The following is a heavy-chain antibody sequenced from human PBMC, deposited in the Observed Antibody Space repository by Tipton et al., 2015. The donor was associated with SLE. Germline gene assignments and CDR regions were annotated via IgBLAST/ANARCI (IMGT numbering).Heavy chain of an antibody. CDR1: GGSISSSSYY. D-gene: IGHD6-13*01. Sequence: TLSLTCTVSGGSISSSSYYWGWIRQPPGQGLEWIGSIYYSGSTYYNPSLKSRVTISVDTSKNQFSLKLNSVTAADTAVYYCARGGIAADWYDYWGQGTLVTVSS. CDR2: IYYSGST. CDR3: ARGGIAADWYDY. J-gene: IGHJ4*02. V-gene: IGHV4-39*07.